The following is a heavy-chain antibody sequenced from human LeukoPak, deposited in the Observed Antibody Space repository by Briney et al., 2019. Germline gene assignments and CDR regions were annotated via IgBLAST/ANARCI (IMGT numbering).Heavy chain of an antibody. D-gene: IGHD3-3*01. CDR1: GYTFTSYG. V-gene: IGHV1-18*01. CDR2: ISAYNGNT. J-gene: IGHJ4*02. CDR3: ARDSPGTKFLEWLTQFDY. Sequence: GASVKASFKASGYTFTSYGISWVRQAPGQGLEWMGWISAYNGNTNYAQKLQGGGTMTTDTSTSTAYMELRSLRSDDTVVYYCARDSPGTKFLEWLTQFDYWGQGTLVTVSS.